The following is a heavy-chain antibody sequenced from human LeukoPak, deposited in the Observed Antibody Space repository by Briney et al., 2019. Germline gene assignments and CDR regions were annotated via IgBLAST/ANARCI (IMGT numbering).Heavy chain of an antibody. J-gene: IGHJ3*02. CDR3: ARGPSWLRSDDAFDI. CDR1: GFTFSSYA. D-gene: IGHD5-12*01. Sequence: GGSLRLSCAASGFTFSSYAMHWVRQAPGKGLEWVAVISYDGSNKYYADSVKGRFTISRDNAKNSLYLQMNSLRAEDTAVYYCARGPSWLRSDDAFDIWGQGTMVTVSS. V-gene: IGHV3-30-3*01. CDR2: ISYDGSNK.